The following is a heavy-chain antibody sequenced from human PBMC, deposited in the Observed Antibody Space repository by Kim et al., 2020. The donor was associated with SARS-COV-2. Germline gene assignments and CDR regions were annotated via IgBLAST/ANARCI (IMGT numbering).Heavy chain of an antibody. J-gene: IGHJ6*02. CDR1: GFTFSSYG. CDR3: ARELSPGYRSAWSYYDSGRDG. Sequence: GGSLRLSCAASGFTFSSYGMHWVRQAPGKGLEWVAAISYDGSNKYYADSVKGRFTISRDNSKNTLYLQMNSLRAEDTAVYYCARELSPGYRSAWSYYDSGRDGGGQGIAVAAS. CDR2: ISYDGSNK. V-gene: IGHV3-30*03. D-gene: IGHD6-19*01.